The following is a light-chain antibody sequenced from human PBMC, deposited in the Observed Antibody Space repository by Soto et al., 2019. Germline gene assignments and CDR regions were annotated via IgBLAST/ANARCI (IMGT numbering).Light chain of an antibody. CDR3: QQRSNWPLVT. V-gene: IGKV3-11*01. CDR1: QSVSSY. CDR2: DAS. J-gene: IGKJ3*01. Sequence: EIVLTQSPATLSLSPGERATLSCRASQSVSSYLAWYQQKPGQAPRLLIYDASNRATGIPARFSGSGSGTDFTLTISSLEPEDFAVYYCQQRSNWPLVTFGPGTQVDIK.